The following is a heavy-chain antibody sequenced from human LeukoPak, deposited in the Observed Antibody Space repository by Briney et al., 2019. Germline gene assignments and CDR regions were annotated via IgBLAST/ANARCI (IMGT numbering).Heavy chain of an antibody. D-gene: IGHD4-17*01. CDR2: IKQDGSEK. V-gene: IGHV3-7*01. CDR3: ARDPRLLYGHFEF. Sequence: GGSLRLSCVASGFTFSSHWMSSVRQAPAKGLEWVANIKQDGSEKYYVDSVRGGSINSRDNPKNSLPLQMNSLRAEDPAVYYCARDPRLLYGHFEFGGQGTVDSVSS. CDR1: GFTFSSHW. J-gene: IGHJ4*02.